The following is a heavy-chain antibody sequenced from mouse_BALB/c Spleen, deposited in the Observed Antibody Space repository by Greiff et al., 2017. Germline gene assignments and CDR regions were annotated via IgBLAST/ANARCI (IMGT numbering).Heavy chain of an antibody. CDR1: GFSLTSYG. D-gene: IGHD1-1*01. J-gene: IGHJ3*01. CDR3: ARERDYYGSSSWFAY. CDR2: IWAGGST. V-gene: IGHV2-9*02. Sequence: LMAPSQSLSITCTVSGFSLTSYGVHWVRQPPGKGLEWLGVIWAGGSTNYNSALMSRLSISKDNSKSQVFLKMNSLQTDDTAMYYCARERDYYGSSSWFAYWGQGTLVTVSA.